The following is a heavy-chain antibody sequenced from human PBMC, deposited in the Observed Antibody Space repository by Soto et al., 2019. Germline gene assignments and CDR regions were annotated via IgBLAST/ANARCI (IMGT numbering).Heavy chain of an antibody. CDR2: IYHSGTT. D-gene: IGHD3-16*01. J-gene: IGHJ4*01. CDR1: GASITSSDW. Sequence: SETLSLTCAVSGASITSSDWWNWVRQPPGKGLEWIGEIYHSGTTIYNPSLKSRVTISVDESKNHFSLELTSMTAADTAVYYCARDFKAPKDAWAFDYWGQGALVTVSS. V-gene: IGHV4-4*02. CDR3: ARDFKAPKDAWAFDY.